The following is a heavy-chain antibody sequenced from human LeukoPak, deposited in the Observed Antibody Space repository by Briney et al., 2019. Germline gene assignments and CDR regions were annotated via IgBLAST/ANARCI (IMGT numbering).Heavy chain of an antibody. J-gene: IGHJ5*02. Sequence: SETLSLTCTVSGGSISSYYWSWIRQPPGKGLEWIGSIYYSGGTYYNPSLKSRVTISVDTSKNQFSLKLSSVTAADTAVYYCARGGVGAPFDPWGQGTLVTVSS. CDR3: ARGGVGAPFDP. D-gene: IGHD1-26*01. V-gene: IGHV4-59*12. CDR1: GGSISSYY. CDR2: IYYSGGT.